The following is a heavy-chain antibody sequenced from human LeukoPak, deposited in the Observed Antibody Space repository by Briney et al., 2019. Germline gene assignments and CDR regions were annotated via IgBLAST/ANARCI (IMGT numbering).Heavy chain of an antibody. V-gene: IGHV4-59*01. CDR2: IYYSGST. CDR1: GGSISSYY. CDR3: ARERWAVAGGLDY. Sequence: SETLSLTCTVSGGSISSYYWSWIRQPPGKGLEWIGYIYYSGSTNYNPSLKSRVTISVDTSKNQFSLKLSSVTAADTAVYYCARERWAVAGGLDYWGQGTLVTVSS. J-gene: IGHJ4*02. D-gene: IGHD6-19*01.